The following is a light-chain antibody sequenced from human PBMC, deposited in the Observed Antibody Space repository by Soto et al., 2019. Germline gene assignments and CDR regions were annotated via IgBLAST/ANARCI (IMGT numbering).Light chain of an antibody. CDR1: QSILHSSNNRNY. Sequence: DIVMTQSPDSLAVSLGERATINCKSSQSILHSSNNRNYLAWYQQKPGQPPKLLIYWASTRDSGVPDRFSGSGSGTDFTLTISSLRTEDVAVYYCQQYYSVPRTFGQGTKVEVK. J-gene: IGKJ1*01. CDR3: QQYYSVPRT. V-gene: IGKV4-1*01. CDR2: WAS.